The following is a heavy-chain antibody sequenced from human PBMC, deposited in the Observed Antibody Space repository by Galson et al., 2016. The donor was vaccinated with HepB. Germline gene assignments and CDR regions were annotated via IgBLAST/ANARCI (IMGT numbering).Heavy chain of an antibody. D-gene: IGHD1-1*01. CDR2: IWDDESQK. CDR3: AGGLGTMPLADF. J-gene: IGHJ4*02. V-gene: IGHV3-33*01. Sequence: SLRLSCAASGLSFSNYGMHWFRQAPGKGLEWVATIWDDESQKYYADSVKGRFTISKENSKKTLYLQRNNLRVDDTSVYFCAGGLGTMPLADFWGKGTLVIVSS. CDR1: GLSFSNYG.